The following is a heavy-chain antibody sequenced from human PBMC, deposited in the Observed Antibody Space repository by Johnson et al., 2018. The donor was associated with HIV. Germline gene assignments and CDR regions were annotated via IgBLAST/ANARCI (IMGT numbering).Heavy chain of an antibody. D-gene: IGHD1-26*01. CDR3: AKDQWEQTLNAFDI. CDR1: GFTFSSYG. Sequence: QVQLVESGGGLVKPGGSLRLSCAASGFTFSSYGMHWVRQAPGKGLEWVAFIRYDGSNKYYADSVKGRFTISRDNSKNTLYLQMNSLRAEDTAVYYCAKDQWEQTLNAFDIWGQGTMVIVSS. J-gene: IGHJ3*02. CDR2: IRYDGSNK. V-gene: IGHV3-30*02.